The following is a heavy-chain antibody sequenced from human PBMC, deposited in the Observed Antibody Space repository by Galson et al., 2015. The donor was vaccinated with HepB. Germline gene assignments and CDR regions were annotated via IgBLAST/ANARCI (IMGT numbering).Heavy chain of an antibody. D-gene: IGHD2-2*02. J-gene: IGHJ4*02. CDR2: ISSSSSYI. CDR1: GFTFSSYS. Sequence: SLRLSCAASGFTFSSYSMNWVRQAPGKGLEWVSSISSSSSYIYYADSVKGRFTISRDNAKNSLYLQMNSLRAEDTAVYYCARDGMYCSSTSCYSDYWGQGTLVTVSS. CDR3: ARDGMYCSSTSCYSDY. V-gene: IGHV3-21*01.